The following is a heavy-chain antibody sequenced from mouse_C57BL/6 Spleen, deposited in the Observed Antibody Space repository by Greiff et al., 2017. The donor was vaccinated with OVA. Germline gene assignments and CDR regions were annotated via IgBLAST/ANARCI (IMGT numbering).Heavy chain of an antibody. Sequence: QVQLQQPGAELVKPGASVKMSCKASGYTFTSYWITWVKQRPGQGLEWIGDIYPGSGSTNYNEKFKSKATLTVDTSSSTAYMQLSSLTSEDSAVYYCAREKFITTVVATSHYCDYWGQGTTLTVSS. CDR3: AREKFITTVVATSHYCDY. J-gene: IGHJ2*01. CDR1: GYTFTSYW. V-gene: IGHV1-55*01. D-gene: IGHD1-1*01. CDR2: IYPGSGST.